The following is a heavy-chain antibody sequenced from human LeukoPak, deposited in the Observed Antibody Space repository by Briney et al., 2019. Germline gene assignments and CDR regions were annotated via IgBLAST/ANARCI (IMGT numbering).Heavy chain of an antibody. V-gene: IGHV4-61*02. J-gene: IGHJ4*02. CDR2: IYTSGST. D-gene: IGHD5-24*01. Sequence: PSQTLSLTCTVCGGSISSGSYYWSWIRQPAGKGLEWIGRIYTSGSTNYNPSLKSRVTIYVDTSKNQFSLKLSSVTAADTAVYYCARGHRRDGYNWDYWGQGTLVTVSS. CDR1: GGSISSGSYY. CDR3: ARGHRRDGYNWDY.